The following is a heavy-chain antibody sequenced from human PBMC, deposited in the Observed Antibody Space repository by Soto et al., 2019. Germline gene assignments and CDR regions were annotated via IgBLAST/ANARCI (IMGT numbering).Heavy chain of an antibody. CDR2: ISTRSSLI. D-gene: IGHD2-2*01. CDR1: GFTFSSYG. CDR3: AREYQYGMDV. V-gene: IGHV3-48*01. J-gene: IGHJ6*02. Sequence: GGSLRLSCAASGFTFSSYGMYWVRQAPGKGLQWVSYISTRSSLIHYADSVRGRFTISRDDAKNSLSLQMNSLRAEDTAVYYCAREYQYGMDVWGQGTAVTVSS.